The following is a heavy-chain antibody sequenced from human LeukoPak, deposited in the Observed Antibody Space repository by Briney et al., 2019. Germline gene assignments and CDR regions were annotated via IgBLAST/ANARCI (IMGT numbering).Heavy chain of an antibody. D-gene: IGHD2-2*01. Sequence: GGSLRLSCAASGFTVSSNYMSWVRQAPGKGLEWVSVIYSGGSTYYADSVKGRFTISGDNSKNTLYLQMNSLRAEDTAVYYCARDYCSSTSCYYYYYMDVWGKGTTVTVSS. V-gene: IGHV3-53*01. CDR1: GFTVSSNY. CDR2: IYSGGST. J-gene: IGHJ6*03. CDR3: ARDYCSSTSCYYYYYMDV.